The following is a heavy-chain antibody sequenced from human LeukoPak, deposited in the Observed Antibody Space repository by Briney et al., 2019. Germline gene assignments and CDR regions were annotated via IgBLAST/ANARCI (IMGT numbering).Heavy chain of an antibody. CDR1: GFSISTYA. V-gene: IGHV3-23*01. J-gene: IGHJ4*02. CDR2: IIGSSGNT. D-gene: IGHD5-12*01. Sequence: GRSLRLSCAASGFSISTYAVNWVRQAPRKGLEWVSVIIGSSGNTKYADSVKGRFTISRDTSTDTVYLQMNSLRAEDTAVYYCAKDRKPDSGYDFDYWGQGTLVIVSS. CDR3: AKDRKPDSGYDFDY.